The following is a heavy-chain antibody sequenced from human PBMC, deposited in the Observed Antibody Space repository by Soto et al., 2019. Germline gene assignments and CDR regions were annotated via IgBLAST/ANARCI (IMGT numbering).Heavy chain of an antibody. D-gene: IGHD6-19*01. CDR2: IYYSGST. Sequence: SATLSLTCTVSGGSVSSGSYYWSWIRQPPGKGLEWIGYIYYSGSTNYNPSLKSRVTISVDTSKNQFSLKLSSVTAADTAVYYCARGIEGWYQGRYYYGMDVWGQGTTVTVSS. CDR1: GGSVSSGSYY. J-gene: IGHJ6*02. V-gene: IGHV4-61*01. CDR3: ARGIEGWYQGRYYYGMDV.